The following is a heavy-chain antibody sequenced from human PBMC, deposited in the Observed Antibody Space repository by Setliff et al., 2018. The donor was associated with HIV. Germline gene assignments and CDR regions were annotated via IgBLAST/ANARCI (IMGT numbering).Heavy chain of an antibody. CDR3: AKAAVEMTTIAFGGPPGY. D-gene: IGHD3-16*01. CDR1: GYTFTGYY. V-gene: IGHV1-69*11. J-gene: IGHJ4*02. Sequence: SVKVSCKASGYTFTGYYMHWVRQAPGQGLEWMGTIIPFIDATHYAQSFQGRLTITADESSNTAYMELSSLRLHDTAVYYCAKAAVEMTTIAFGGPPGYWGQGTLVTVSS. CDR2: IIPFIDAT.